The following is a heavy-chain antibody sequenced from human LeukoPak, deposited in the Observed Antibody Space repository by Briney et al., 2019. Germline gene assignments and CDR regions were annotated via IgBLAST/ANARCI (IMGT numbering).Heavy chain of an antibody. D-gene: IGHD6-13*01. Sequence: SETLSLTCTVSGGSISSYYWSWIRQPPGKGLEWIGYIYYSGSTNYNPSLKSRVTISVDTSKNQFSLKLSSVTAADTAVYYCARVRYSSSWYPDYYFDYWGQGTLVTVSS. CDR2: IYYSGST. V-gene: IGHV4-59*01. J-gene: IGHJ4*02. CDR3: ARVRYSSSWYPDYYFDY. CDR1: GGSISSYY.